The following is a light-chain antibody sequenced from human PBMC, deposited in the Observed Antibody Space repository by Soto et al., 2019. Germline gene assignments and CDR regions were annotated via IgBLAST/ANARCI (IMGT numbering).Light chain of an antibody. Sequence: DSQMTQSPSSVSASVGDRVTITCRASQGISTWLAWYQQKPGSAPKLLIYAASSLQSGVPSRFSGSGSGTYFTLTITSLQPDDFATYYCLQSDSFPHTFGQGTKLQIK. V-gene: IGKV1-12*01. CDR2: AAS. CDR3: LQSDSFPHT. J-gene: IGKJ2*01. CDR1: QGISTW.